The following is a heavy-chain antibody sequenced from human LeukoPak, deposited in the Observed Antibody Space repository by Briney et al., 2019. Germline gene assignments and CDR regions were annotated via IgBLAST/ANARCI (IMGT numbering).Heavy chain of an antibody. CDR2: IIPIFGTA. CDR1: GGTFSSYA. Sequence: SVKVSCTASGGTFSSYAISWVRQAPGQGLEWMGGIIPIFGTANYAQKFQGRVTITADESTSTAYMELSSLRSEDTAVYYCAREGLYYYGMDVWGQGTTVTVSS. CDR3: AREGLYYYGMDV. V-gene: IGHV1-69*13. J-gene: IGHJ6*02.